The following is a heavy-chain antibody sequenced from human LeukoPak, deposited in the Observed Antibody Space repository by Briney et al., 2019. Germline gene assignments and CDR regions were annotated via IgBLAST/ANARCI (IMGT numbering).Heavy chain of an antibody. Sequence: GGSLRLSCAASGFTFSSYAMSWVRQAPGKGLEWVSAISGSGGSTYYADSVKGRFSISRDSSKNILYLQMNSLRAEDTTIYYCAKDRCSNGIGCYYYYMDVWGKGTTVTISS. CDR1: GFTFSSYA. V-gene: IGHV3-23*01. D-gene: IGHD2-8*01. CDR2: ISGSGGST. CDR3: AKDRCSNGIGCYYYYMDV. J-gene: IGHJ6*03.